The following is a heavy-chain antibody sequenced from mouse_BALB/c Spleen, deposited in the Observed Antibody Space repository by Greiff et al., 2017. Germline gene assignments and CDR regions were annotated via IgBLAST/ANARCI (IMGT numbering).Heavy chain of an antibody. Sequence: EVKLQESGPGLVKPSQSLSLTCTVTGYSITSDYAWNWIRQFPGNKLEWMGYISYSGSTSSNPSLKSRISITRDTSKNQFFLQLNSVTTEDTATYYCARNYGSRYCYAMDYWGQGTSVTVSS. J-gene: IGHJ4*01. CDR3: ARNYGSRYCYAMDY. D-gene: IGHD1-1*01. CDR1: GYSITSDYA. CDR2: ISYSGST. V-gene: IGHV3-2*02.